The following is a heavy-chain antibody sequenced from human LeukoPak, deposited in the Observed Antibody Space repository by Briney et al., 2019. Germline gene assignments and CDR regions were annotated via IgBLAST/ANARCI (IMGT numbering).Heavy chain of an antibody. CDR2: IFYTGST. CDR1: GGSISNYY. CDR3: ARVMKVRGITFFGMDV. V-gene: IGHV4-59*01. Sequence: SETLSLTCTVSGGSISNYYWSWIRQPPGKGLEWIGYIFYTGSTAYNSSLESRVTISVDSSKNQVSLRLNSVTAADTAVYYCARVMKVRGITFFGMDVWGQGTTVTVSS. J-gene: IGHJ6*02. D-gene: IGHD3-10*01.